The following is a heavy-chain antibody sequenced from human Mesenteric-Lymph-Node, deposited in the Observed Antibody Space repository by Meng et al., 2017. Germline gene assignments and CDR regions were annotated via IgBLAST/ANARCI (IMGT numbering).Heavy chain of an antibody. CDR2: VVYSGTT. CDR1: GGSISSSSYY. V-gene: IGHV4-39*01. J-gene: IGHJ4*02. CDR3: ARHHHSPTFDY. Sequence: LQLQEPGPGLVKPSGTLSLTGTVSGGSISSSSYYWAWIRQPPGEGLEWIGSVVYSGTTYYTSSLKSRVSISVDTSKNQFSLKLSSVTAADTAVYYCARHHHSPTFDYWGQGTLVTVSS. D-gene: IGHD1-14*01.